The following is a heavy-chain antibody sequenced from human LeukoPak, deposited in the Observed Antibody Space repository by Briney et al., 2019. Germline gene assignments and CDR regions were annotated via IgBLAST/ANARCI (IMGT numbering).Heavy chain of an antibody. CDR2: IVVGSGNT. V-gene: IGHV1-58*01. CDR1: GFTFTSSA. D-gene: IGHD1-26*01. Sequence: GTSVKVSCKASGFTFTSSAVQWVRQARGQRLERIGWIVVGSGNTNYAQKFQERVTITRDMSTSTAYMELSSLRSEDTAVYYCAADAATGGHDAFDIWGQETMVTVSS. J-gene: IGHJ3*02. CDR3: AADAATGGHDAFDI.